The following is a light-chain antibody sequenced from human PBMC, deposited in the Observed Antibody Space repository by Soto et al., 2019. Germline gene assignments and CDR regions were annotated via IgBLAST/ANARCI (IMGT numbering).Light chain of an antibody. Sequence: DIVMTQSPDSLAVSLGERATINCKSSQSVLYSSNNKNYLAWYQQKPGQPPKLLIYWASTRESGVPDRFSGRGSGTDFTLTIRSLQAEDLACDACQQYYITPLTFGPGTKVDIK. CDR1: QSVLYSSNNKNY. CDR2: WAS. J-gene: IGKJ3*01. V-gene: IGKV4-1*01. CDR3: QQYYITPLT.